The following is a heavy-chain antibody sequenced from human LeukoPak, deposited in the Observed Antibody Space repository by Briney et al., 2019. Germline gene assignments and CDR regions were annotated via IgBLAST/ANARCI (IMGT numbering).Heavy chain of an antibody. Sequence: GGSLKLSCAASGFTFSASTMHWVRQASGKGLEWVGRIRSKANSYATAYAASVKGRFTISRDDSKNTAYLQMNSLETEDTAVYYCTTVDTTMVWGQRALVTVSS. D-gene: IGHD5-18*01. CDR2: IRSKANSYAT. CDR1: GFTFSAST. V-gene: IGHV3-73*01. J-gene: IGHJ4*02. CDR3: TTVDTTMV.